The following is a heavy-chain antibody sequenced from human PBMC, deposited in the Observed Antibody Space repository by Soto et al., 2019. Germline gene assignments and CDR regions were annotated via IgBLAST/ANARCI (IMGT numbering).Heavy chain of an antibody. Sequence: SETLSLTCTVSGGSTSSYYWSWIRQPPGKGLEWIGYIYYSGSTNYNPSLKSRVTISVDTSKNQFSLKLASVAAADTATYFCARLQAAVPHYWGQGTLVTVSS. CDR2: IYYSGST. D-gene: IGHD6-13*01. J-gene: IGHJ4*02. CDR1: GGSTSSYY. CDR3: ARLQAAVPHY. V-gene: IGHV4-59*08.